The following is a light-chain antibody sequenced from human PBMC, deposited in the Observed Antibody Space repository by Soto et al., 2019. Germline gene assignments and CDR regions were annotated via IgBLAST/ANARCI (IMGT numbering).Light chain of an antibody. CDR1: RSVSGN. Sequence: EIVITQSPASLSVSPGEGSTLSCTASRSVSGNLAWYQQKPGQPPRLLIYGTSIRATGVPDRCSGGGSGTEFTLTISGLQSEDFAVYYCQPYNNWPLITFGQGTRLEIK. CDR2: GTS. V-gene: IGKV3-15*01. J-gene: IGKJ5*01. CDR3: QPYNNWPLIT.